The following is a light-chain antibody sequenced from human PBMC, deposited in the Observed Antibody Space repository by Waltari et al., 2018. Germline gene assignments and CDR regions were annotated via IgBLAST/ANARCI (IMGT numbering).Light chain of an antibody. Sequence: EIVMTQSPATLSVSPGERATLSCRASQSDSRNLAWYQQKPGQDPRLPIFGASTRSTDIPARSSGSGSGTEFTLTIRSLQSEDFAVYYCLQYNDWPPWTFGQGTKVEIK. J-gene: IGKJ1*01. V-gene: IGKV3-15*01. CDR1: QSDSRN. CDR2: GAS. CDR3: LQYNDWPPWT.